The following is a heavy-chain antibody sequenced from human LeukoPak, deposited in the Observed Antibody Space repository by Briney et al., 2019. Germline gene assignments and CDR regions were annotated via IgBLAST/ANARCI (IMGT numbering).Heavy chain of an antibody. Sequence: ASVKVPCKVSGYTLTELSMHWVRQAPGKGLEWMGGFDPEDGEAIYAQKFQGRVTMTEDTSTDTAYMELSSLRSEDTAVYYCATYSSSVFSANWFDPWGQGTLVTVSS. J-gene: IGHJ5*02. V-gene: IGHV1-24*01. D-gene: IGHD6-13*01. CDR1: GYTLTELS. CDR2: FDPEDGEA. CDR3: ATYSSSVFSANWFDP.